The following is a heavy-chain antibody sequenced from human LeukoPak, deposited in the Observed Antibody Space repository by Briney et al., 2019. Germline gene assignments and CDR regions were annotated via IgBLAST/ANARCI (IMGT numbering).Heavy chain of an antibody. CDR1: GFTFSSYS. Sequence: GGSLRLSCAASGFTFSSYSMNWVRQAPGKGLEWVSYISSTSSTIYYADSVKGRFTISRDNAKNSLYLQMNSLRAEDTAVYYCAELGITMIGGVWGKGTTVTISS. D-gene: IGHD3-10*02. J-gene: IGHJ6*04. CDR3: AELGITMIGGV. V-gene: IGHV3-48*04. CDR2: ISSTSSTI.